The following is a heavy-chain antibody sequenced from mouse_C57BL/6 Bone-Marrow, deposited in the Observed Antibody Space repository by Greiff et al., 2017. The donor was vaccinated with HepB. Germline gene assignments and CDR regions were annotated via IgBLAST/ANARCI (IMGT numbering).Heavy chain of an antibody. Sequence: LKESGPGILQPSQTLSLTCSFSGFSLSTFGMGVGWIRQPSGKGLEWLAHIWWDDDKYYNPALKSRLTISKDTSKNQVFLKIANVDTADTATYYCARIHHYYGSSPYWYFDVWGTGTTVTVSS. CDR2: IWWDDDK. V-gene: IGHV8-8*01. J-gene: IGHJ1*03. D-gene: IGHD1-1*01. CDR3: ARIHHYYGSSPYWYFDV. CDR1: GFSLSTFGMG.